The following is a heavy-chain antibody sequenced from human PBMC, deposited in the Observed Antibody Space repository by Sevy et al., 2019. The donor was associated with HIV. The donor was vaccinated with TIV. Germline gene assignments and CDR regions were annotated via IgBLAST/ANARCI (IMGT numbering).Heavy chain of an antibody. CDR3: ARAQQVTMLVVIGGLYFDF. J-gene: IGHJ4*02. Sequence: GESLKISCAASGFTFSSYWMTWVRQAPGKGLEWVANIKQDMSEKYYADSVKGRFTISRDNARNSLYLQRESLRAEDTAVYYCARAQQVTMLVVIGGLYFDFWGQGTLVTVSS. V-gene: IGHV3-7*01. CDR2: IKQDMSEK. CDR1: GFTFSSYW. D-gene: IGHD3-22*01.